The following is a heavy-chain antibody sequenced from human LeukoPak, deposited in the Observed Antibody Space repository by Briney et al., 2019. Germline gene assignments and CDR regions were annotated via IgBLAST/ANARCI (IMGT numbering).Heavy chain of an antibody. V-gene: IGHV5-51*01. CDR2: IYPGDSDA. J-gene: IGHJ4*02. D-gene: IGHD2-2*01. Sequence: GESLKIFCKGSGYSFTSYWIGWVRQMPGKGLEWMGIIYPGDSDARYSPSFQGQVTISADKSISTAYLQWSSLKASDTAMYYCARLQLLPYFHFDYWGQGTLVTVSS. CDR3: ARLQLLPYFHFDY. CDR1: GYSFTSYW.